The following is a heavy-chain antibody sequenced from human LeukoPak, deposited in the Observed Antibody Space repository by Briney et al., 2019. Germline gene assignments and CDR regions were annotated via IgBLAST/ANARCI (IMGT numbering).Heavy chain of an antibody. D-gene: IGHD3-16*01. J-gene: IGHJ4*02. CDR1: GCTFTSYD. CDR2: MNPNSGNT. CDR3: ARMKRLGESLFSY. V-gene: IGHV1-8*01. Sequence: ASVKVSCKASGCTFTSYDINWVRQATGQGLEWMGWMNPNSGNTGYAQKFQGRVTMTRNTSISAAYMELSSLRSEDTAVYYCARMKRLGESLFSYWGQGTLVTVSS.